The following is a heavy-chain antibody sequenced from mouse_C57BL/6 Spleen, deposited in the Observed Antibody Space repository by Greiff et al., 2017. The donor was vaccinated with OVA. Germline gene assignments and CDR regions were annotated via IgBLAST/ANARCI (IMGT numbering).Heavy chain of an antibody. Sequence: EVQLQQSGPELVKPGDSVKISCKASGYSFTGYFMNWVMQSHGKSLEWIGRINPYNGDTFYNQKFKGKATLTVDKSSSTAHMELRSLPSEDSAVDYCARRDDDPFYFDYWGQGTTLTVSS. J-gene: IGHJ2*01. V-gene: IGHV1-20*01. CDR2: INPYNGDT. CDR1: GYSFTGYF. D-gene: IGHD2-4*01. CDR3: ARRDDDPFYFDY.